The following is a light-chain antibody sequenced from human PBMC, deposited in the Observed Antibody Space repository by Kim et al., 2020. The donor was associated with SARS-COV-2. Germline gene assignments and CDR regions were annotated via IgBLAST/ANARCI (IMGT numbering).Light chain of an antibody. J-gene: IGLJ3*02. CDR2: NGY. CDR3: AAWDDRLHGPV. V-gene: IGLV1-44*01. Sequence: GQSVAISCSGIASNIGSKGVYEYQHVPGTAPKLLIYNGYRRPSGVPDRFSGSESGTSASLAISGLLSEDEADYYCAAWDDRLHGPVFGGGTQLTVL. CDR1: ASNIGSKG.